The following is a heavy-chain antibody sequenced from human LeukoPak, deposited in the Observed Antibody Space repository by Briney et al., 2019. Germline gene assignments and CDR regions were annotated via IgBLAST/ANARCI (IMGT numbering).Heavy chain of an antibody. CDR1: GGSIRNGGYS. D-gene: IGHD3-10*01. CDR3: ATFSNYYGSGHRDY. V-gene: IGHV4-30-2*01. Sequence: SETLSLTCNVSGGSIRNGGYSWSWIRQAPGKGLEWIGYIYHSENRNYNPSLKSRVTISVDGSKNQFSLILSSVTAADTAVYYCATFSNYYGSGHRDYWGQGTLVTVSS. CDR2: IYHSENR. J-gene: IGHJ4*02.